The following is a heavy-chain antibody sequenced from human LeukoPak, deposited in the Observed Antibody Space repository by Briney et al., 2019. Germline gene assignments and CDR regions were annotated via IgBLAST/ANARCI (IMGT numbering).Heavy chain of an antibody. J-gene: IGHJ4*02. V-gene: IGHV3-64D*06. D-gene: IGHD1-26*01. Sequence: GGSLRLSCAASGFTFRSYAMHWVRQAPGKGPEYVSFISNNGRNIDYADSVRGRFTISRDNSKKTLYLQMSSLRVEDMGVYHCVKDLSGRYSFDYWGLGTLVTVSS. CDR3: VKDLSGRYSFDY. CDR2: ISNNGRNI. CDR1: GFTFRSYA.